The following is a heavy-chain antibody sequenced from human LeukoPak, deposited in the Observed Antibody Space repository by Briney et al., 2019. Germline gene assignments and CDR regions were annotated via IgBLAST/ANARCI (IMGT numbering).Heavy chain of an antibody. CDR1: GGSISSGSYY. CDR3: AREHIAARPVDP. J-gene: IGHJ5*02. Sequence: SETLSLTCTVSGGSISSGSYYWGWIRQPPGKGLEWIGEINHSGSTNYNPSLKSRVTISVDTSKNQFSLKLSSVTAADTAVYYCAREHIAARPVDPWGQGTLVTVSS. CDR2: INHSGST. D-gene: IGHD6-6*01. V-gene: IGHV4-39*07.